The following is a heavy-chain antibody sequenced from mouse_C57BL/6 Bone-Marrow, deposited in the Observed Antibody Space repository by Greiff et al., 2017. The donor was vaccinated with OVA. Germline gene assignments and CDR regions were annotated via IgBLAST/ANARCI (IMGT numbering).Heavy chain of an antibody. Sequence: QVQLQQSGAELARPGASVKLSCKASGYTFTSYCISWVKQRTGQGLSWIVEIYPRSGNTNYNEKFKCKATLPADKSASTEYMKLRSLTSEDSAVYFCARSGGAWFAYWGQGTLVTVSA. CDR3: ARSGGAWFAY. J-gene: IGHJ3*01. V-gene: IGHV1-81*01. D-gene: IGHD1-1*02. CDR2: IYPRSGNT. CDR1: GYTFTSYC.